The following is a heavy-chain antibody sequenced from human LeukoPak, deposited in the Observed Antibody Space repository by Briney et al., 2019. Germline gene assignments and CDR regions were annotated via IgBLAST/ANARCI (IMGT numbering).Heavy chain of an antibody. V-gene: IGHV4-34*01. J-gene: IGHJ3*02. CDR3: AGRDYYDSSGSAFDI. Sequence: SETLSLTCAVYGGSFSGYYWSWIRQPPGKGLEWIGEINHSGSTNYNPSLKSRVTISVDTSKNQFSLKLSSVTAADTAVYYCAGRDYYDSSGSAFDIWGQGTMVTVSS. D-gene: IGHD3-22*01. CDR2: INHSGST. CDR1: GGSFSGYY.